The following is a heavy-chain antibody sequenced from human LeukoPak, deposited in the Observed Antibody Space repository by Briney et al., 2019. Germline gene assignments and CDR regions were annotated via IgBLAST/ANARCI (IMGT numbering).Heavy chain of an antibody. J-gene: IGHJ4*02. V-gene: IGHV4-61*02. D-gene: IGHD2-15*01. CDR2: IYISESA. CDR3: ARSREIICSDAPCYVDLQAT. Sequence: SQTLSLTCTVSGGSISSGSYYWTWIRQPAGKGLEWIGRIYISESANYNSSLTSRVTILVDTSKNQFSLKLTSVTAADTAMYYCARSREIICSDAPCYVDLQATWGQGTLVTVSP. CDR1: GGSISSGSYY.